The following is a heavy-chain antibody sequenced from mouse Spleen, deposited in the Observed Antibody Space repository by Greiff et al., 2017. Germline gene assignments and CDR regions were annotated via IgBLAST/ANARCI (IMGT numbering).Heavy chain of an antibody. CDR3: ARHQAKYYRYDGDFDY. CDR1: EYEFTSHD. J-gene: IGHJ2*01. D-gene: IGHD2-14*01. CDR2: INSDGGST. V-gene: IGHV5-2*03. Sequence: EVKLVESGGGLVQPGESLKLSCESNEYEFTSHDMSWVRKTPEKRLELVAAINSDGGSTYYPDTMERRFIISRDNTKKTLYLQMSSLRSEDTAWYYGARHQAKYYRYDGDFDYWGQGTTLTVSS.